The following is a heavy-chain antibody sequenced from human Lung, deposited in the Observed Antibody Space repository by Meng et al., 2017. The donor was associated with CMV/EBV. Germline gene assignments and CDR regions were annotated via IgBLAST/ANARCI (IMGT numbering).Heavy chain of an antibody. J-gene: IGHJ4*02. Sequence: QAQLAQSGGEVKKPGASVKVSCKASGYTFTNYGITWVRQAPGQGLEWMGWINAYNGDTNCARTLQGRVTMTTDTSTSTAYMELRSLRSDDTAVYYCARVEVGITSGDYWGQGTLVTVSS. CDR1: GYTFTNYG. CDR3: ARVEVGITSGDY. CDR2: INAYNGDT. V-gene: IGHV1-18*01. D-gene: IGHD1-26*01.